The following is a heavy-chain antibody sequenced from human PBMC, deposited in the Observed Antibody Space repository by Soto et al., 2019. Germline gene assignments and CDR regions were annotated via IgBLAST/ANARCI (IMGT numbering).Heavy chain of an antibody. Sequence: SSVKVSCKASGGTFSSYAISWVRQAPGQGLEWMGGIIPIFGTANYAQKFQGRVTITADKSTSTAYMELSSLRSEDTAVYYCAKVIMEGRFFDYWGQGTLVTVSS. D-gene: IGHD1-1*01. CDR3: AKVIMEGRFFDY. CDR1: GGTFSSYA. J-gene: IGHJ4*02. CDR2: IIPIFGTA. V-gene: IGHV1-69*06.